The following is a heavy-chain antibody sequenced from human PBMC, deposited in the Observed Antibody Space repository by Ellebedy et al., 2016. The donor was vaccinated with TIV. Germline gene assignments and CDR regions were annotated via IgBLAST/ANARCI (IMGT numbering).Heavy chain of an antibody. V-gene: IGHV4-4*07. CDR1: GGSISSYY. J-gene: IGHJ3*02. CDR2: IYTSGST. Sequence: SETLSLXCTVSGGSISSYYWSWIRQPAGKGLEWIGRIYTSGSTNYNPSLKSRVTMSVDTSKNQFSLKLSSVTAADTAVYYCARSPYSSSWSDDAFDIWGQGTMVTVSS. CDR3: ARSPYSSSWSDDAFDI. D-gene: IGHD6-13*01.